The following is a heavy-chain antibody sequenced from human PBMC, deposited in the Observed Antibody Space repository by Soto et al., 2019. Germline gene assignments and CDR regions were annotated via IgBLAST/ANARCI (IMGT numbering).Heavy chain of an antibody. V-gene: IGHV1-69*13. CDR2: IIPIFGTA. Sequence: SVKVSCKASGGTFSSYAISWVRQAPGQGLEWMGGIIPIFGTANYAQKFQGRVTITADESTSTAYMELSSLRSEDTAVYYCARSPVFGVAPGWFDPWGQGTLVTVSS. CDR1: GGTFSSYA. J-gene: IGHJ5*02. D-gene: IGHD3-3*01. CDR3: ARSPVFGVAPGWFDP.